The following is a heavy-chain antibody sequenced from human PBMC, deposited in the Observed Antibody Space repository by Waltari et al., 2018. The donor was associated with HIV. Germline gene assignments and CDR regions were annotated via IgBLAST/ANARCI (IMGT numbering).Heavy chain of an antibody. CDR1: GFTFSSYG. J-gene: IGHJ4*02. CDR3: AKTGYGDYGRDD. CDR2: ISYDGSNK. V-gene: IGHV3-30*18. Sequence: QVQLVESGGGVVQPGRSLRLSCAASGFTFSSYGMHWFRQAPGKGLGWGSVISYDGSNKFYTDSVKGRFTISRDNSKNTLYLQMNSLRAEDTAVYYCAKTGYGDYGRDDWGQGTLVTVSS. D-gene: IGHD4-17*01.